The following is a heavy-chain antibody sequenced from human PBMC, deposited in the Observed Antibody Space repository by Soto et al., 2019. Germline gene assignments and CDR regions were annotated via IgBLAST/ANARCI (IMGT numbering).Heavy chain of an antibody. J-gene: IGHJ6*02. V-gene: IGHV3-23*01. CDR1: GFTFSSYA. CDR3: AKDASDYYYYGMDV. CDR2: ISGSGGST. Sequence: GGSLRLSCSASGFTFSSYAMSWVRQAPGKGLEWVSAISGSGGSTYYADSVKGRFTISRDNSKNTLYLQMNSLRAEDTAVYYCAKDASDYYYYGMDVWGQGTTVTVSS.